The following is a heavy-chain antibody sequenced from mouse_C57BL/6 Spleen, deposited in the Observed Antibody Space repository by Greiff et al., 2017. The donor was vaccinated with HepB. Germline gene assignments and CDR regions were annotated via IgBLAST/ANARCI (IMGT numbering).Heavy chain of an antibody. CDR2: IYPRSGNT. D-gene: IGHD1-1*01. Sequence: QVQLQQSGAELARPGASVKLSCKASGYTFTSYGISWVKQRTGQGLEWIGEIYPRSGNTYYNEKFKGKATLTADKSSSTAYMELRSLTSEDAADYCCARGTLHGPTTLDVWGTGTTVTVSS. CDR1: GYTFTSYG. J-gene: IGHJ1*03. CDR3: ARGTLHGPTTLDV. V-gene: IGHV1-81*01.